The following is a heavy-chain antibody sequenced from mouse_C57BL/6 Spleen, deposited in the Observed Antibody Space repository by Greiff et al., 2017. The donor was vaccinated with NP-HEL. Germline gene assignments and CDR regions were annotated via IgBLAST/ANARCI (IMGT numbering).Heavy chain of an antibody. Sequence: QLKQPGAELVKPGASVKLSCKASGYTFTSYWMHWVKQRPGQGLEWIGMIHPNSGSTNYNEKFKSKATLTVDKSSSTAYMQLSSLTSEDSAVYYCARTLYGSSLYWYFDVWGTGTTVTVSS. CDR3: ARTLYGSSLYWYFDV. CDR1: GYTFTSYW. D-gene: IGHD1-1*01. V-gene: IGHV1-64*01. CDR2: IHPNSGST. J-gene: IGHJ1*03.